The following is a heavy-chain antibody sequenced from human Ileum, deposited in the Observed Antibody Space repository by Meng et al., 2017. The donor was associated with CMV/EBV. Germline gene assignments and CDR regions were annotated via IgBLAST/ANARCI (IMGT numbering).Heavy chain of an antibody. D-gene: IGHD1-14*01. CDR3: VKAQTTTQSNYFGD. V-gene: IGHV3-9*01. Sequence: SLKISCAASGFIFNDFAMHWVRQAPGKGLEGVATVNWNSGAIHYAGSVKGRFTIPRDNAKNSLSLQMNSLRPEDTALYYCVKAQTTTQSNYFGDWGQGKLVTVSS. CDR1: GFIFNDFA. CDR2: VNWNSGAI. J-gene: IGHJ4*02.